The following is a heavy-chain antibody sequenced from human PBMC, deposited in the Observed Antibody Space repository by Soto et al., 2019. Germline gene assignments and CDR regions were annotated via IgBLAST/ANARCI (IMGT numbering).Heavy chain of an antibody. CDR3: ARRWGRSFDY. D-gene: IGHD2-15*01. Sequence: PSETLSLTCTVSGVSITSHYWSWIRQSPGKGLEWIAYMHHSGSTNYNPSLKSRVTISVDTSKNQFSLKLSSVTAADTAVYYCARRWGRSFDYWGQGTLVTVSS. J-gene: IGHJ4*02. V-gene: IGHV4-59*08. CDR2: MHHSGST. CDR1: GVSITSHY.